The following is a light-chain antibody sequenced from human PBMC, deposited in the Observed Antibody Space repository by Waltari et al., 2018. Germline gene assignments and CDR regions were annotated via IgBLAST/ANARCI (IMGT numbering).Light chain of an antibody. CDR2: ANN. CDR1: NSNIGTNT. J-gene: IGLJ2*01. CDR3: AAWDDSLRSVL. Sequence: QSVLTQPPSASGTPGQRLTFSCSGSNSNIGTNTVNCYQQLPGPAPKLLIYANNQRPSGVPDRFSGSKSDTSASLVISGLQSEDEADYYCAAWDDSLRSVLFGGGTKLTVL. V-gene: IGLV1-44*01.